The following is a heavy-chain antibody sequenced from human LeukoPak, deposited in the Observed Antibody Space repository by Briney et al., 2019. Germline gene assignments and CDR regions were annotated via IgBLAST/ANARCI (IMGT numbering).Heavy chain of an antibody. CDR3: ARAKVYSYGPPDAFDI. D-gene: IGHD5-18*01. Sequence: SVKVSCKASGGTFSSYAISRVRQAPGQGLEWMGRIIPILGIANYAQKFQGRVTITADKSTSTAYMELSSLRSEDTAVYYCARAKVYSYGPPDAFDIWGQGTMVTVSS. V-gene: IGHV1-69*04. CDR1: GGTFSSYA. CDR2: IIPILGIA. J-gene: IGHJ3*02.